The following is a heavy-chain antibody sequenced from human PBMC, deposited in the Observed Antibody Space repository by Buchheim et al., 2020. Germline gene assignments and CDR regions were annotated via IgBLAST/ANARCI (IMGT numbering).Heavy chain of an antibody. D-gene: IGHD6-13*01. CDR2: IWYDGSNK. V-gene: IGHV3-33*01. CDR1: GFTFSSYG. J-gene: IGHJ5*02. Sequence: QVQLVESGGGVVQPGRSLRLSCAASGFTFSSYGMHWVRQAPGKGLEWVAVIWYDGSNKYYADSVKGRFTISRDNSKNTLYLQMNSLRAEDTAVYYCARERDSSSWYFSQDERRWFDPWGQGTL. CDR3: ARERDSSSWYFSQDERRWFDP.